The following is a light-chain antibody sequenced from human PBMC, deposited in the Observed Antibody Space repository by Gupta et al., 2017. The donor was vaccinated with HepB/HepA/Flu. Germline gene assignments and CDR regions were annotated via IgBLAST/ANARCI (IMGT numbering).Light chain of an antibody. CDR1: QSISSY. CDR2: AAS. CDR3: QQRDSTPLS. Sequence: DIQMTQSPSSLSASVGDRVTITCRASQSISSYLNWYQQKPGKAPKLLIYAASSLQSAVPSTSTGSRSETDFTLTISILQTKDFATYYSQQRDSTPLSFGGGTKLEIK. V-gene: IGKV1-39*01. J-gene: IGKJ4*01.